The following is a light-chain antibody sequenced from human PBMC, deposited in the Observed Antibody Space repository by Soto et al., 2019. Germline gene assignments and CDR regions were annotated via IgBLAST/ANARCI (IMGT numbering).Light chain of an antibody. Sequence: QSVLTQPASVSGSPGQSITISCTGTRSDVGAYNYVSWYQQHPGKAPKLMIYDVNNRPSGVSNRFSGSKSGNTASLTISGLQAEDEADYYCNSHTRRSTRWVFGGGTKLTVL. CDR1: RSDVGAYNY. CDR2: DVN. J-gene: IGLJ3*02. CDR3: NSHTRRSTRWV. V-gene: IGLV2-14*01.